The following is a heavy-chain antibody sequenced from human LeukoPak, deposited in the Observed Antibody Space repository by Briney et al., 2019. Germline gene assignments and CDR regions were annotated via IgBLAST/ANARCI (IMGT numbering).Heavy chain of an antibody. V-gene: IGHV3-66*01. CDR3: ARAAWDY. Sequence: PGGSLRLSCAASGFTVSSDYMSWVRQAPGKGLEWVSVIYSDGNTYYADSLKGRFTISRDNSKNTVYLQMNSLRAEDTAVYYCARAAWDYWGQGTLVTVSS. J-gene: IGHJ4*02. CDR1: GFTVSSDY. CDR2: IYSDGNT.